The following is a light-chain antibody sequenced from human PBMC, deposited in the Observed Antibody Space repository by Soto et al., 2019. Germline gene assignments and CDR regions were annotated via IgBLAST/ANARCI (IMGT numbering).Light chain of an antibody. CDR3: QTWGTGFHVV. V-gene: IGLV4-69*01. Sequence: QLVLTQSPSASASLGASVNLTCTLSSGHSSYAIAWHQQQPETGPRYLMKVSSDGSHTKGDGIPDRFSGSSSGAERYLTISSLQSEDEGDYYCQTWGTGFHVVFGGGTKLTVL. CDR1: SGHSSYA. J-gene: IGLJ2*01. CDR2: VSSDGSH.